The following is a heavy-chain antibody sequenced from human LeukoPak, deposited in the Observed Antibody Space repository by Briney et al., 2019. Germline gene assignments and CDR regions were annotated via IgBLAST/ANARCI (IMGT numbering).Heavy chain of an antibody. J-gene: IGHJ4*02. D-gene: IGHD3-3*01. V-gene: IGHV1-2*02. CDR2: IGPDSGAT. Sequence: ASVRVSCKASGYTFTDYFLHWVRQAPGQGLEWMGWIGPDSGATNYAQKFRGKVTMTRDTSINTAYMEVSSLSSDDTAVYYCARDIRPRVESFDYWGQGTLVTVCS. CDR1: GYTFTDYF. CDR3: ARDIRPRVESFDY.